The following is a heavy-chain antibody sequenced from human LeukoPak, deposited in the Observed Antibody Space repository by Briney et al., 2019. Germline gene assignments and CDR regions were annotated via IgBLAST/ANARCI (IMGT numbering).Heavy chain of an antibody. J-gene: IGHJ4*02. CDR3: ARVRLNYYDSSGYFDY. CDR2: IIPIFGTA. V-gene: IGHV1-69*05. D-gene: IGHD3-22*01. CDR1: GGTFSSYA. Sequence: SVKVSCKAAGGTFSSYAISWVRQAPGQGLEWMGRIIPIFGTANYAQKFQGRVTITTDESTSTAYMELSSLRSEDTAVYYCARVRLNYYDSSGYFDYEGQGTLVTVSS.